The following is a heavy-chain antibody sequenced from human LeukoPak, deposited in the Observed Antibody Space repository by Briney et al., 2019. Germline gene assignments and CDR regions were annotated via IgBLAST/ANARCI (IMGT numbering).Heavy chain of an antibody. CDR2: INQGGSEK. Sequence: GGSLRLSRAPSGFTFSTYWMGWVRQAPGKGLEWLANINQGGSEKYYVDSVKGRFTISRDNAKNSLFLQMNSLRAEDTAVYYCARDVGDLWGQGILVTVSS. V-gene: IGHV3-7*01. J-gene: IGHJ4*02. CDR3: ARDVGDL. D-gene: IGHD2-21*02. CDR1: GFTFSTYW.